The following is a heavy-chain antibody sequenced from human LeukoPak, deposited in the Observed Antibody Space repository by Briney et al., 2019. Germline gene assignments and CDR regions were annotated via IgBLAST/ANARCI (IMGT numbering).Heavy chain of an antibody. J-gene: IGHJ3*02. Sequence: GGSLRLSCAASGFTFSSYAMSWVRQAPGKGLEWVSAISGSGGSTYYADSVKGRFTISRDNSKNTLYLQMNSLRAEDTAVYYCANVRNDYDILTGYYCSTGDAFDIWGQGTMVTVSS. V-gene: IGHV3-23*01. CDR3: ANVRNDYDILTGYYCSTGDAFDI. CDR2: ISGSGGST. CDR1: GFTFSSYA. D-gene: IGHD3-9*01.